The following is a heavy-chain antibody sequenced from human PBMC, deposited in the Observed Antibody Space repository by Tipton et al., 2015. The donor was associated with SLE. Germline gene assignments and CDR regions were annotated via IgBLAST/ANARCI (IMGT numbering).Heavy chain of an antibody. J-gene: IGHJ4*02. CDR1: GGSISSKNYY. Sequence: TLSLTCTVSGGSISSKNYYWGWIRQPPGKGLEWIGSIYYSGSTYYNPSLKSRVTISLHTSKNQFSLKLSSVTAADTAVYYCARDLRSTSDFFDYWGQGTLVTVSS. D-gene: IGHD2-2*01. CDR3: ARDLRSTSDFFDY. CDR2: IYYSGST. V-gene: IGHV4-39*07.